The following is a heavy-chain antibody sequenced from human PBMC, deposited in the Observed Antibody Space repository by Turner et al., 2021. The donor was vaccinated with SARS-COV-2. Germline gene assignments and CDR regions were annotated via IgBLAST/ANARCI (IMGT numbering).Heavy chain of an antibody. V-gene: IGHV3-53*04. D-gene: IGHD3-9*01. J-gene: IGHJ6*02. CDR1: GFTVSSNY. CDR2: IYSGGST. Sequence: EVQLVKSGGGLVQPGGSLRLSCSASGFTVSSNYMSWVRQAPGKGLGWVSLIYSGGSTYYADSVKGRFTISRHNSKNTLYLQMNSLRAEDTAVYYCARDLNYYGMDVWGQGTTVTVSS. CDR3: ARDLNYYGMDV.